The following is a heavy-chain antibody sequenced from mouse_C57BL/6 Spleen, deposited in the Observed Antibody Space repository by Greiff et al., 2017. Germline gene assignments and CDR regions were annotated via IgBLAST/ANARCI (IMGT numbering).Heavy chain of an antibody. D-gene: IGHD2-1*01. Sequence: EVQGVESGGDLVKPGGSLKLSCAASGFTFSSYGMSWVRQTPDKRLEWVATISSGSSYTYYPDSVKGRFTISRDNAKNTLYLQMSRLKSEDTAMYYCARQGSMVTTWGYAMDYWGQGTSVTVSS. CDR3: ARQGSMVTTWGYAMDY. CDR1: GFTFSSYG. J-gene: IGHJ4*01. CDR2: ISSGSSYT. V-gene: IGHV5-6*01.